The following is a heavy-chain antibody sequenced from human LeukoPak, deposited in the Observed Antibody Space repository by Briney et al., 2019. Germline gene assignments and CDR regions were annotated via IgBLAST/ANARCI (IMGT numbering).Heavy chain of an antibody. V-gene: IGHV4-38-2*02. Sequence: PSETLSLTCTVSGYSISSGYYWSWIRQPPGKGLEWIGRIYTSGSTNYNPSLKSRVTISVDTSKNQFSLKLSSVTAADTAVYYCARLTGYSSESWFDPWGQGTLVTVSS. CDR3: ARLTGYSSESWFDP. D-gene: IGHD3-9*01. J-gene: IGHJ5*02. CDR1: GYSISSGYY. CDR2: IYTSGST.